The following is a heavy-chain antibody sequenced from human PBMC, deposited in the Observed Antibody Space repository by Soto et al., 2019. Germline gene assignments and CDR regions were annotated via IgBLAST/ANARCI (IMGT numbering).Heavy chain of an antibody. J-gene: IGHJ6*03. Sequence: EVQLVESGGALVQPGGSLRLSCAASGFNFSSYWMYWVRQAPGKGLVWVSRLDPEGGSTIYAASVKGRFTISRDNARNTPDLKMGSLRGEETAVYYCATERCCGSNSGVVFYPNHMGGWGKGTTVTVSS. CDR3: ATERCCGSNSGVVFYPNHMGG. CDR1: GFNFSSYW. V-gene: IGHV3-74*01. CDR2: LDPEGGST. D-gene: IGHD3-3*01.